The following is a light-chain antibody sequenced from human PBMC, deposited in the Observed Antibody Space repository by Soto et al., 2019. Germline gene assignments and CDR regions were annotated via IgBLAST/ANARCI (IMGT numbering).Light chain of an antibody. V-gene: IGKV3-20*01. CDR3: HQYDSSPS. CDR1: QSVSSSY. J-gene: IGKJ2*01. Sequence: EIVLTQSPGTVSLSPGERATLSCRASQSVSSSYLALYQQKPGQAPRLFIYGASSRATRSPDRFSGSGSGTYFAITISRLAGEVTAVYYWHQYDSSPSFGPGTKLEIK. CDR2: GAS.